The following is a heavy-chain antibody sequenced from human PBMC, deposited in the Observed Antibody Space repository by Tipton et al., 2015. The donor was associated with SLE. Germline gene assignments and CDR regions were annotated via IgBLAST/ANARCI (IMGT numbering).Heavy chain of an antibody. CDR3: ARDNYGSGRALYGMDV. Sequence: GSLRLSCAASGFTFSSYWMHWVRQAPGKGLVWVSRINSDGSSTSYADSVKGRFTISRDNAKNSLYLQMNSLRAEDTAVYYCARDNYGSGRALYGMDVWGQGTTVTVSS. D-gene: IGHD3-10*01. CDR1: GFTFSSYW. V-gene: IGHV3-74*01. J-gene: IGHJ6*02. CDR2: INSDGSST.